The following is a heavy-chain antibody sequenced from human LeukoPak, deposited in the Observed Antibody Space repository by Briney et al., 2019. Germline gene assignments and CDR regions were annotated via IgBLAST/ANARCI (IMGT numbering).Heavy chain of an antibody. CDR2: ISGSGDNT. D-gene: IGHD3-22*01. J-gene: IGHJ4*02. CDR1: GFTFSNYW. Sequence: GGSLRLSCTASGFTFSNYWMTWVRQAPGKGLEWVSGISGSGDNTYYADSVKGRFTISRDNSKNTLYVQVNSLGTEDTAAYYCAKGSYYDSSGSFYFDYWGQGTLVTVSS. CDR3: AKGSYYDSSGSFYFDY. V-gene: IGHV3-23*01.